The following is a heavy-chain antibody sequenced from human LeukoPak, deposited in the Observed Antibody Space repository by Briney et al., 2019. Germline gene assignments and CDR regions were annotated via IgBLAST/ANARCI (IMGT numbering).Heavy chain of an antibody. CDR2: INYSGST. Sequence: SETLSLTCTVSGGSISSYYWSWIRQPPGKGLEWIGYINYSGSTNYNPSLKSRVTISVDTSKNQFSLKLSSVTAADTAVYYCARHGVWGSSYYFDYWGQGTLVTVSS. D-gene: IGHD3-16*01. CDR3: ARHGVWGSSYYFDY. CDR1: GGSISSYY. J-gene: IGHJ4*02. V-gene: IGHV4-59*08.